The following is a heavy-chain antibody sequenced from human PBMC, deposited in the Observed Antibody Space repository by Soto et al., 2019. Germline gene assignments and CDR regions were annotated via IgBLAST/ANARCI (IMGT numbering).Heavy chain of an antibody. V-gene: IGHV3-30*18. CDR1: GFTFSSYG. D-gene: IGHD6-13*01. J-gene: IGHJ4*02. CDR3: AKDGLAAAIYGDYFDY. CDR2: ISYDGSNK. Sequence: GGSLRLSCAASGFTFSSYGMHWVRQAPGKGLEWVAVISYDGSNKYYADSVKGRFTISRDNSKNTLYLQMNSLRAEDTAVYYCAKDGLAAAIYGDYFDYWGQGTLVTVSS.